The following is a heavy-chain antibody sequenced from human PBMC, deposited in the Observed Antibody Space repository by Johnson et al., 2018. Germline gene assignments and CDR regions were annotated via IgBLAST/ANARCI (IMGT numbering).Heavy chain of an antibody. D-gene: IGHD5/OR15-5a*01. Sequence: VQLWESGAEVKKPGASVKVCCKASGYTFTSFDINWVRQATGQGLEWMGWMIPNSGNTGYAQKVQGRVTMTRNTSISTAYMELSSLRSEDTAVYYCARGYSVWSNAFDVWGQGTMVTVSS. CDR3: ARGYSVWSNAFDV. V-gene: IGHV1-8*01. CDR1: GYTFTSFD. J-gene: IGHJ3*01. CDR2: MIPNSGNT.